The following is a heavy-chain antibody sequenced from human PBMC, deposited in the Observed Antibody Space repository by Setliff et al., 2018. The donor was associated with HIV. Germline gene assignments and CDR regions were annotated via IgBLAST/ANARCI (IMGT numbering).Heavy chain of an antibody. D-gene: IGHD3-22*01. CDR2: IFYSGST. J-gene: IGHJ4*02. V-gene: IGHV4-39*01. Sequence: PSETLSLTCTVSGGSISSSGYYWGWIRQPPGKGQEWIGSIFYSGSTYYNPSLKSRVTISVDTSKSLFSLKLGSVTAADTAVYYCARHAGSRGYYPRPFDYWGQGTLVTVSS. CDR3: ARHAGSRGYYPRPFDY. CDR1: GGSISSSGYY.